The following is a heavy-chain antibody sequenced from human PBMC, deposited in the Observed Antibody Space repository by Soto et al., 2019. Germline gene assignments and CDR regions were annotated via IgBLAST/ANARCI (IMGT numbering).Heavy chain of an antibody. Sequence: VQLVQSGAEVKKPGASVKVSCKASGYTFTSYGISWVRQAPGQGLEWMGWISTYNGDTNYAQKLQGRVTMTTDTSTSTAYMELRSLRSDDTAVYYCARTYDFWSGYQCFDYWGQGTLVTVSS. CDR2: ISTYNGDT. V-gene: IGHV1-18*01. CDR3: ARTYDFWSGYQCFDY. CDR1: GYTFTSYG. J-gene: IGHJ4*02. D-gene: IGHD3-3*01.